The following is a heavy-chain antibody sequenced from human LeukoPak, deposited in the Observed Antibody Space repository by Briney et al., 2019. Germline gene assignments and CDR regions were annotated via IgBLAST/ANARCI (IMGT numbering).Heavy chain of an antibody. D-gene: IGHD4-23*01. V-gene: IGHV4-4*02. CDR3: ARGATVVTPGGWYFDL. J-gene: IGHJ2*01. Sequence: SETLSLTCAVSGGSISSGNWWSWVRQPPGKGLEWIGEIYHSGSTNYNPSLKGRVTISVDKSKNQFSLKLSSVTAADTAVYYCARGATVVTPGGWYFDLWGRGTLVTVSS. CDR2: IYHSGST. CDR1: GGSISSGNW.